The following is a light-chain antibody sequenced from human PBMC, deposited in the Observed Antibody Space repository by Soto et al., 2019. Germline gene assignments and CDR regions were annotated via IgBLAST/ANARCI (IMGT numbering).Light chain of an antibody. J-gene: IGKJ4*01. Sequence: EIVLTQSPATLSVSPGERVTLSCRASQTVRNNYLAWYQQKPGQAPRLLIYDASSRATGIPDRFSGGGSGTDFTLTISRLEPEDFATYYCLQHNSYPLTFGGGTKVDIK. V-gene: IGKV3D-20*02. CDR1: QTVRNNY. CDR2: DAS. CDR3: LQHNSYPLT.